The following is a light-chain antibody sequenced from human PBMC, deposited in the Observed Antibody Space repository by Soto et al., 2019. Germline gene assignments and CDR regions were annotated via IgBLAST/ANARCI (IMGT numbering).Light chain of an antibody. Sequence: QSALTQPPSASGSPGQSVTISCTGTSSDVGGYNYVSWYQQHPGKVPKLMIYEVTKRPSGVPDRFSGSKSGNTASLTVSGLQAEDEADYYCSSYAGSNIYVCGTGTKVTAL. CDR2: EVT. CDR1: SSDVGGYNY. V-gene: IGLV2-8*01. J-gene: IGLJ1*01. CDR3: SSYAGSNIYV.